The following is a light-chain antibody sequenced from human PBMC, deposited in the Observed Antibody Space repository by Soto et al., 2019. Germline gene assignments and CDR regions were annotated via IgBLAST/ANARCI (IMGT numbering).Light chain of an antibody. CDR3: SSYTSRSTLYV. CDR1: SIDVGGYNY. V-gene: IGLV2-14*01. CDR2: DVS. Sequence: QSALTQPASVSGSPGQSITISCTGTSIDVGGYNYVSWYQQHPGKAPKLMIYDVSNRPSGVSNRFSGSKSGNTASLTISGLQAEDEADYYCSSYTSRSTLYVFGTGTKVTVL. J-gene: IGLJ1*01.